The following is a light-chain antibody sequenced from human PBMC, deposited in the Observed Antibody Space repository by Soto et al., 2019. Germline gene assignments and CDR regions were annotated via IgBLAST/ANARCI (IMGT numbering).Light chain of an antibody. CDR3: QQYNSYSSWT. V-gene: IGKV1-5*01. Sequence: DIQMTQSPSTLSASVGDRVTITCRASESISNWLAWYQQKPGKAPKLLIFDASSFDSGVSSRLSGSGSGKEFTLTISSLQPDEFATYYCQQYNSYSSWTFGQGTNVDIK. J-gene: IGKJ1*01. CDR2: DAS. CDR1: ESISNW.